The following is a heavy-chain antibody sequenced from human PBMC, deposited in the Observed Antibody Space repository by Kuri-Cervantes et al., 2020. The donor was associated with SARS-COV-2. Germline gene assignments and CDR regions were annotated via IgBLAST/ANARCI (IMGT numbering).Heavy chain of an antibody. CDR2: IYYSGST. Sequence: SCTVSGGSISSGGYYWSWIRRHPGKGLEWIGYIYYSGSTYYNPSLKSRVTISVDTSKNQFSLKLSSVTAADTAVYYCARARSITMIVVVSDAFDIWGQGTMVTVSS. CDR1: GGSISSGGYY. J-gene: IGHJ3*02. CDR3: ARARSITMIVVVSDAFDI. D-gene: IGHD3-22*01. V-gene: IGHV4-31*02.